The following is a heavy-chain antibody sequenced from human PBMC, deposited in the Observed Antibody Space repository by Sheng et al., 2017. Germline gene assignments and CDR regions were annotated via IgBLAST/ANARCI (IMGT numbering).Heavy chain of an antibody. V-gene: IGHV3-30*04. CDR2: ISYEGNSK. D-gene: IGHD6-6*01. CDR3: ARDSWIQLTARPPHYYYYMDV. CDR1: GFTFSSYD. J-gene: IGHJ6*03. Sequence: QVQLVESGGGVVQPGRSLRLSCAASGFTFSSYDMQWVRQAPGKGLEWVAVISYEGNSKYYADSVKGRFTISRDNSQNTLYVQMNSLRAEDTAVYYCARDSWIQLTARPPHYYYYMDVWGQGTTVTVSS.